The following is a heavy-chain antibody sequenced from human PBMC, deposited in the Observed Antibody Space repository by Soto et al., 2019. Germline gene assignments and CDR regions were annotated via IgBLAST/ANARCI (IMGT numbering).Heavy chain of an antibody. CDR2: IYTGGGT. J-gene: IGHJ4*02. Sequence: GGSLRLSCAASGFTVSSYYMIWVRQAPGKGLEWVSVIYTGGGTDYADSVKGRFTISRHNSKNTLYLQMNSLREEDTAVYYCARELRYCTPTSCPFGYWGQGPLVTVSS. CDR1: GFTVSSYY. D-gene: IGHD2-2*01. CDR3: ARELRYCTPTSCPFGY. V-gene: IGHV3-53*04.